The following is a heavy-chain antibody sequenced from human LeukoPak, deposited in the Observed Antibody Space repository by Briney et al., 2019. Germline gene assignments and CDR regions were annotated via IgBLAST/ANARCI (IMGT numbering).Heavy chain of an antibody. CDR3: ARSYGSGSYYNAYFDP. CDR2: ISSSDSSI. V-gene: IGHV3-11*01. D-gene: IGHD3-10*01. Sequence: PGGSLRLSCAASGFTFTDYYMNWIRQAPGKGLEWVSYISSSDSSIYYADSVKGRFTISRDNAKNSLYLQMNSLRAEDTAVYYCARSYGSGSYYNAYFDPWGQGTLVTVSS. J-gene: IGHJ5*02. CDR1: GFTFTDYY.